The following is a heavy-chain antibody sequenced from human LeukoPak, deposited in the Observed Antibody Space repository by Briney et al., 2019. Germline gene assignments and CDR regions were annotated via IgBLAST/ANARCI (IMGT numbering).Heavy chain of an antibody. CDR3: ATLNSVGATIDAFDI. V-gene: IGHV1-24*01. CDR1: GYTLTELS. J-gene: IGHJ3*02. D-gene: IGHD1-26*01. Sequence: ASVKVSCKVSGYTLTELSKHWVRQAPGKELEWMGGFDPEDGETIYAQKFQGRVTMTEDTSTDTAYMELSSLRSEDTAVYYWATLNSVGATIDAFDIWGQGTMVTVSS. CDR2: FDPEDGET.